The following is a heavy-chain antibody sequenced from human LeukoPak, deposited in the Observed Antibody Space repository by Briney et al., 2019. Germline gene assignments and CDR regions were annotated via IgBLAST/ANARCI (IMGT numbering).Heavy chain of an antibody. D-gene: IGHD5-18*01. CDR2: INHSRST. CDR3: AREGLDSYGSSYWSYYYYMDV. V-gene: IGHV4-34*01. CDR1: GGSFSGSY. J-gene: IGHJ6*03. Sequence: SETLSLTCAVYGGSFSGSYWSWIRQPPGKGLEWIGEINHSRSTYYNLSLKSRVTISVDTSKNQFSLKLSSVTAADTAVYYCAREGLDSYGSSYWSYYYYMDVWGKGTTVTVSS.